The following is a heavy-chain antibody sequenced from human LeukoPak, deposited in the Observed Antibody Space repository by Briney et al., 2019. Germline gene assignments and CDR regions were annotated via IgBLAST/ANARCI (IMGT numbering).Heavy chain of an antibody. CDR2: IYTSGST. CDR1: GGSISSYY. D-gene: IGHD5-24*01. V-gene: IGHV4-4*09. J-gene: IGHJ4*02. CDR3: ARREMATISYFDY. Sequence: SETLSLTCTDSGGSISSYYWSWIRQPPGKGLEWIGYIYTSGSTNYNPSLKSRVTISVDTSKNQFSLKLSSVTAADTAVYYCARREMATISYFDYWGQGTLVTVSS.